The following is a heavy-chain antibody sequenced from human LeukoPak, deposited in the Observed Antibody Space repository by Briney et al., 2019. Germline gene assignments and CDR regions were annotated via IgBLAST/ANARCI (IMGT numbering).Heavy chain of an antibody. V-gene: IGHV3-74*01. J-gene: IGHJ6*03. CDR2: INSDGSST. D-gene: IGHD3-10*01. Sequence: PGRSLRLSCAASGFTFSSYWMHWVRQAPGKGLVWVSRINSDGSSTSYADSVKGRFTISRDNAKNTLYLQMNSLRAEDTAVYYCARDEVLTYYYGSGSYRTYYYYYYMDVWGKGTTVTVSS. CDR3: ARDEVLTYYYGSGSYRTYYYYYYMDV. CDR1: GFTFSSYW.